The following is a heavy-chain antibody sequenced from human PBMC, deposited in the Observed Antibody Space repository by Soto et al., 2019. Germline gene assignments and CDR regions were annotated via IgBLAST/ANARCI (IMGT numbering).Heavy chain of an antibody. CDR2: TRNKAKSYTT. CDR3: ARGGAVAQTYYYMDV. CDR1: GFIFSDHY. V-gene: IGHV3-72*01. D-gene: IGHD6-19*01. J-gene: IGHJ6*03. Sequence: EVPLVESGGGLVQPGGSLRLSCAASGFIFSDHYMDWVRQAPGTGLEWVGRTRNKAKSYTTEYAASVIGRFTISRDESNNSLYLQMNSLKTEDTAVYYCARGGAVAQTYYYMDVWGKGTTVTVSS.